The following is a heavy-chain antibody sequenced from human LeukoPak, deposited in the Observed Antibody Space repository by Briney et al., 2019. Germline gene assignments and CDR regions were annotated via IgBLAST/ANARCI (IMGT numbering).Heavy chain of an antibody. V-gene: IGHV3-30*02. J-gene: IGHJ4*02. CDR3: AKHYYGSGSQKYYFDY. CDR2: IRYDGSNK. Sequence: GGSLRLSCAASGFTFSSYGVHWVRQAPGKGLEWVAFIRYDGSNKYYADSVKGRFTISRDNSKNTLYLQMNSLRPEDTAVYYCAKHYYGSGSQKYYFDYWGQGTLVTVSS. D-gene: IGHD3-10*01. CDR1: GFTFSSYG.